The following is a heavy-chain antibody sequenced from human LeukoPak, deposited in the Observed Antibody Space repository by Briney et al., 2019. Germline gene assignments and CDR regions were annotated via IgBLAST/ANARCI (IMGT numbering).Heavy chain of an antibody. CDR3: ARGIAAPYYYYYYMDV. J-gene: IGHJ6*03. Sequence: ASVKVSCKASGYTFTSYGISWVRQAPGQGLERMGWISAYNGNTNYAQKLQGRVTMTTDTSTSTAYMELRSLRSDDTAVYYCARGIAAPYYYYYYMDVWGKGTTVTVSS. V-gene: IGHV1-18*01. CDR1: GYTFTSYG. CDR2: ISAYNGNT. D-gene: IGHD6-13*01.